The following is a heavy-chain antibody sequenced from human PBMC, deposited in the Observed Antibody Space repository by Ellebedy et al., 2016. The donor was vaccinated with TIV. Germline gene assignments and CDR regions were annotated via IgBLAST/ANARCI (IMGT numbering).Heavy chain of an antibody. Sequence: PGGSLRLSCVASGFTFSNSWMSWVRQAPGKGLEWLANINQDGNEKNHVDSVKGRFTISRDNAKNSLYLQMNSLRADETALYYCARDAASGKTDYWGQGTLVTVSS. J-gene: IGHJ4*02. CDR2: INQDGNEK. CDR3: ARDAASGKTDY. D-gene: IGHD6-13*01. CDR1: GFTFSNSW. V-gene: IGHV3-7*01.